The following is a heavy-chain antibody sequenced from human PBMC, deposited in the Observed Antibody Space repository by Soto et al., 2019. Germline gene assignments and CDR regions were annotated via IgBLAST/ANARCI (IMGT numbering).Heavy chain of an antibody. CDR1: GGSFSGYY. D-gene: IGHD4-17*01. V-gene: IGHV4-34*01. Sequence: QVQLKQWGAGLLKPSETLSLTCAVYGGSFSGYYWSWIRQPPGKRLEWIGEINHSGRTNHNPSLKSRVSISVDTSKNQFSLKVSSVTAADTAAYYCARSGDYPRYYYGMDVWGQGTTVTVSS. CDR2: INHSGRT. J-gene: IGHJ6*02. CDR3: ARSGDYPRYYYGMDV.